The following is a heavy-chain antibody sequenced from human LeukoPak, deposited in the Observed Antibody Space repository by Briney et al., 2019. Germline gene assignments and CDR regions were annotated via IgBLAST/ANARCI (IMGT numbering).Heavy chain of an antibody. J-gene: IGHJ4*02. CDR2: IYYSGST. D-gene: IGHD6-13*01. CDR3: AREPPSRLKLYGSSSWYKDY. Sequence: GSLRLSCAASGFTFSGYAMSWIRQPPGKGLEWIGSIYYSGSTYYNPSLKSRVTISVDTSKNQFSLKLSSVTAADTAVYYCAREPPSRLKLYGSSSWYKDYWGQGTLVTVSS. V-gene: IGHV4-38-2*02. CDR1: GFTFSGYA.